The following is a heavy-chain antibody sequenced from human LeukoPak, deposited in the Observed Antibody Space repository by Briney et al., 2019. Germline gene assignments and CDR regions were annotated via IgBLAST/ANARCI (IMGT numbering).Heavy chain of an antibody. CDR1: GYIFTDYY. CDR3: ARDRWELPYYFDY. D-gene: IGHD1-26*01. CDR2: LNSSGGST. J-gene: IGHJ4*02. V-gene: IGHV1-46*01. Sequence: ASVKVSCKTSGYIFTDYYIHWVRQAPGQGLEWMGILNSSGGSTTYAQKFHGRITMTRDASTSTVYMELRSLRSEDTAVYYCARDRWELPYYFDYWGQGTLDTVSS.